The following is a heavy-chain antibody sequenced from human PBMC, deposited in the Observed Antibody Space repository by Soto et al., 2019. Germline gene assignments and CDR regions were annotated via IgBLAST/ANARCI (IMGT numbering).Heavy chain of an antibody. CDR3: ARGLNGYLYYFDY. D-gene: IGHD5-18*01. Sequence: GASGEGLCKASGYTFSEHGFSWVRQGPGQGLEWLGWISAYTGVTDYAQKFQGRLTLTTDTSASTAYMELRSLRSDDTAVYYCARGLNGYLYYFDYWGQGTLVTVSS. CDR2: ISAYTGVT. J-gene: IGHJ4*02. CDR1: GYTFSEHG. V-gene: IGHV1-18*01.